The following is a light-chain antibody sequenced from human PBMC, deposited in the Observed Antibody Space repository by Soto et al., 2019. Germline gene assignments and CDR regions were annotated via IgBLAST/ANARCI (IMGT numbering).Light chain of an antibody. CDR3: SSYAGSNTFPYV. J-gene: IGLJ1*01. CDR1: SRGVGGYNY. CDR2: EVS. Sequence: QAAGTQPPSASGAPGQAVTSSCTGTSRGVGGYNYVSWYQQRPGKAPKLMIYEVSKRPSGVPDRFSGSKSGNTASLTVSGLQAEDEADYYCSSYAGSNTFPYVFGTGTKVTVL. V-gene: IGLV2-8*01.